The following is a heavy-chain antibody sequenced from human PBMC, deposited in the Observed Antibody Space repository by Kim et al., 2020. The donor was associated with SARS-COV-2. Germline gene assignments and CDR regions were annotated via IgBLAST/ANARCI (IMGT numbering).Heavy chain of an antibody. V-gene: IGHV3-11*01. CDR1: GFTFSDYY. CDR3: ARDRYCSGGSCYFLALEVQTWFDP. Sequence: GGSLRLSCAASGFTFSDYYMSWIRQAPGKGLEWVSYISSSGSTIYYADSVKGRFTISRDNAKNSLYLQMNSLRAEDTAVYYCARDRYCSGGSCYFLALEVQTWFDPWGQGTLVTVSS. D-gene: IGHD2-15*01. J-gene: IGHJ5*02. CDR2: ISSSGSTI.